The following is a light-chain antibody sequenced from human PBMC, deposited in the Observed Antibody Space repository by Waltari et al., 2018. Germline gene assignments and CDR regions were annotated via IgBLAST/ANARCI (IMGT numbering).Light chain of an antibody. J-gene: IGKJ5*01. CDR2: GAS. CDR1: QGVSRSS. CDR3: QQYGSSPRVT. Sequence: EIVLTQSPGTLSLSPGERATLSCRASQGVSRSSLAWYQQKPGQAPRLLIYGASSRATGIPYRFSVSGSGTDFTLTISRLEPEDFAVYYCQQYGSSPRVTFGQGTRLEIK. V-gene: IGKV3-20*01.